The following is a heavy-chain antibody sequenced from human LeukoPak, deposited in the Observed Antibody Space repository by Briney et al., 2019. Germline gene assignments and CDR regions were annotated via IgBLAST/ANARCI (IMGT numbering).Heavy chain of an antibody. V-gene: IGHV4-59*01. D-gene: IGHD2-2*01. Sequence: SETRSLTCTVSGGSISSYYWSWIRQPPGKGLEWIGYIYYSGSTDYNPSLKSRVTISVDTSKNQFSLKLSSVTAADTAVYYCARGAPPAIVVVPHFTFDPWGQGTLVTVSS. J-gene: IGHJ5*02. CDR1: GGSISSYY. CDR3: ARGAPPAIVVVPHFTFDP. CDR2: IYYSGST.